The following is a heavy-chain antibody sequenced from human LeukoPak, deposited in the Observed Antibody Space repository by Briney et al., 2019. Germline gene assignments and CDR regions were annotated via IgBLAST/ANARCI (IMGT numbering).Heavy chain of an antibody. J-gene: IGHJ4*02. Sequence: ASVTVSCKVSGYTLTELSMHWVRQAPGKGLEWMGGFYPEDGETIYAQKFQGRVTMTEDTSTDTAYMELSSLRSEDTAVYYCATCNPYYYGSRNLKELDYWGQGTLVTVSS. CDR2: FYPEDGET. D-gene: IGHD3-10*01. V-gene: IGHV1-24*01. CDR1: GYTLTELS. CDR3: ATCNPYYYGSRNLKELDY.